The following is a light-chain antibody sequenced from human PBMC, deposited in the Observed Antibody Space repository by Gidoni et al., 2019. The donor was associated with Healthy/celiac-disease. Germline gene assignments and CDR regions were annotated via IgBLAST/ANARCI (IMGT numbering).Light chain of an antibody. J-gene: IGKJ5*01. CDR3: QQFNSYGST. CDR2: DAS. V-gene: IGKV1-13*02. Sequence: IRFTQSPSSLSASLGDRVTITCRASQGISSALAWYQQKPGKAPKLLIYDASSLESGVPSRFSGSGSGTDFTLTISSLQPEDFATYYCQQFNSYGSTFGQGTRLEIK. CDR1: QGISSA.